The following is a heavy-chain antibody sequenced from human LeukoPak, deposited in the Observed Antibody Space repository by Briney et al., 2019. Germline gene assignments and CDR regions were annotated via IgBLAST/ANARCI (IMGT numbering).Heavy chain of an antibody. CDR2: INHSGST. CDR1: GGSFSGYY. V-gene: IGHV4-34*01. CDR3: ARDSGYCSGGSCYPFDI. D-gene: IGHD2-15*01. Sequence: PSETLSLTCAVYGGSFSGYYWSWIRQPPGKGLEWIGEINHSGSTNYNPSLKSRVTISVDTSKNQFSLKLSSVTAADTAVYYCARDSGYCSGGSCYPFDIWGQGTMVTVSS. J-gene: IGHJ3*02.